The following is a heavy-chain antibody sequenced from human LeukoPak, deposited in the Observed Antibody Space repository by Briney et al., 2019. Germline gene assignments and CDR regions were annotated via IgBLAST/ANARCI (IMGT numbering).Heavy chain of an antibody. D-gene: IGHD2-15*01. J-gene: IGHJ4*02. CDR2: ISAYNGNT. CDR3: ASGYCSAGTCYGLLDF. Sequence: ASVNVSCKASGYTFTTYGISWVRQAPGQGPEWMGWISAYNGNTNYAQKLQGRVTMTSDTSTKTAYMELRSLRSNDTAVYYCASGYCSAGTCYGLLDFWGRGTLVIVSS. V-gene: IGHV1-18*01. CDR1: GYTFTTYG.